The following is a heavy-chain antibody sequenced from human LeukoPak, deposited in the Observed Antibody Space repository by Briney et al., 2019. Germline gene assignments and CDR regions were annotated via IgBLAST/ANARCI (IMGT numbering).Heavy chain of an antibody. D-gene: IGHD5-12*01. CDR1: GFTFSSYS. CDR2: ISSSSSYI. J-gene: IGHJ3*02. V-gene: IGHV3-21*01. CDR3: ARGAIGYSGTGAFDI. Sequence: GGSLRLSCAASGFTFSSYSMNWVRQAPGKGLEWVSSISSSSSYIYYADSVKGRFTISRENAKNSLYLQMNSVRAEDTAVYYCARGAIGYSGTGAFDIWGQGTMVTVSS.